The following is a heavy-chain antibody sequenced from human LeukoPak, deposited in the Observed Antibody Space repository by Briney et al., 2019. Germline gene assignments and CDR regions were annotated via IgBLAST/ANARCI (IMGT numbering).Heavy chain of an antibody. V-gene: IGHV4-39*01. CDR3: ASQYKYYFDY. Sequence: PSETLSLTCTVSGGSISSSSYYWGWIRQPPGKGLEWIGSIYYSASTYYNPSLKSRVTISVDTSKNQFSLKLSSVTAADTAVYYCASQYKYYFDYWGQGTLVTVSS. D-gene: IGHD1-1*01. CDR1: GGSISSSSYY. CDR2: IYYSAST. J-gene: IGHJ4*02.